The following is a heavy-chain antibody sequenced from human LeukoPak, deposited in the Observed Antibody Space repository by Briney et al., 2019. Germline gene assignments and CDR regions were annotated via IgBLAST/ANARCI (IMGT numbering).Heavy chain of an antibody. Sequence: PGGSLRLSCAASGFTFSSYSMNWVRQAPGKGLEWASYISSSSSTIYYADSVKGRFTISRDNAKNSLYLQMNSLRAEDTAVYYCASFYDSSGYYLGYWGQGTLVTVSS. CDR3: ASFYDSSGYYLGY. J-gene: IGHJ4*02. CDR2: ISSSSSTI. D-gene: IGHD3-22*01. V-gene: IGHV3-48*01. CDR1: GFTFSSYS.